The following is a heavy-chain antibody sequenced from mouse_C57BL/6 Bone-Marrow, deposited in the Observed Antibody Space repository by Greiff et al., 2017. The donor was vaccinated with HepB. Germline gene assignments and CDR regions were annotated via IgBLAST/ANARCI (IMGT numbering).Heavy chain of an antibody. V-gene: IGHV5-9*01. J-gene: IGHJ2*01. CDR1: GFTFSSYT. Sequence: EVKLMESGGGLVKPGGSLKLSCAASGFTFSSYTMSWVRQTPEKRLEWVATISGGGGNTYYPDSVKGRFTISRVNTKNTLYLQMSSLRSEDTALYYCARLFLDYWGQGTTLTVSS. CDR2: ISGGGGNT. CDR3: ARLFLDY.